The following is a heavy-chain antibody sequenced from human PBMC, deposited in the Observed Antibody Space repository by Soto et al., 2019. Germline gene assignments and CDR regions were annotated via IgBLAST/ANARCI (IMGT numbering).Heavy chain of an antibody. D-gene: IGHD3-22*01. CDR3: AYDSSGYYHNWFDP. V-gene: IGHV1-69*13. CDR2: IIPIFGTA. J-gene: IGHJ5*02. Sequence: GASVKVSCKASGGTFSSYAISWVRQAPGQGLEWMGGIIPIFGTANYAQKFQGRVTITADESTSTAYMELSSLRSEDTAVYYCAYDSSGYYHNWFDPWGQGTLVTVSS. CDR1: GGTFSSYA.